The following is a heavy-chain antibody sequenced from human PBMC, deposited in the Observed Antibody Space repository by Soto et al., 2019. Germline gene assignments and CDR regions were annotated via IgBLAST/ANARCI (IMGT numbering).Heavy chain of an antibody. D-gene: IGHD3-22*01. CDR1: GFIFSGSG. J-gene: IGHJ5*01. Sequence: QVQLVESGGGVVQPGRFLRLTCAASGFIFSGSGMHWVRQAPGKGLEWVALVSNDGIRKYYGDSVEGRFTISRDNAEDTLYLQMNSLRAEDTAVYYCARWVGGSMYDNSGKYDSWGQGTLVTVSS. CDR2: VSNDGIRK. V-gene: IGHV3-30*03. CDR3: ARWVGGSMYDNSGKYDS.